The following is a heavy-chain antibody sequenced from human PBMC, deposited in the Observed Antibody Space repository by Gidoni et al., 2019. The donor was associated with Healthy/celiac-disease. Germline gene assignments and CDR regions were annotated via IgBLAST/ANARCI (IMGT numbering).Heavy chain of an antibody. J-gene: IGHJ3*02. CDR1: GFTFDDYA. V-gene: IGHV3-9*01. D-gene: IGHD2-2*01. CDR2: ISGNSGSI. CDR3: VFDAQDAFDI. Sequence: EVQLVESGGGLVQPGRSLRLSCAASGFTFDDYAMHWVRQAPGKGLEWVSGISGNSGSIGYADSVKGRFTISRDNAKNSLYLQMNSLRAEDTALYYCVFDAQDAFDIWGQGTMVTVSS.